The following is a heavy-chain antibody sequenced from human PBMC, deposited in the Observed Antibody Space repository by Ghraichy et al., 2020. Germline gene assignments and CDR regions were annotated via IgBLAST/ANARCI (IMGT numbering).Heavy chain of an antibody. V-gene: IGHV1-24*01. D-gene: IGHD3-9*01. CDR1: GYTLTELS. J-gene: IGHJ6*02. CDR2: FDPEDGET. CDR3: ATVSAGVGILTGGYYYYGMDV. Sequence: ASVKVSCKVSGYTLTELSMHWVRQAPGKGLEWMGGFDPEDGETIYAQKFQGRVTMTEDTSTDTAYMELSSLRSEDTAVYYCATVSAGVGILTGGYYYYGMDVWGQGTTVTVSS.